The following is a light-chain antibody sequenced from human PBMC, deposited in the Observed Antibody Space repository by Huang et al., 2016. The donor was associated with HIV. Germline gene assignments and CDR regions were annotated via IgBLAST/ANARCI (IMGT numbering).Light chain of an antibody. V-gene: IGKV3-11*01. Sequence: EVVLTQSPATLSLSPGERATLSCRASQSVTNFLAWYQQKPGQPPRILIYDASTRATGIPPRFSGSGSWTDFTLTISSLEPEDFAVYYCQQRNDWPPYTFGQGTRLEIK. J-gene: IGKJ2*01. CDR3: QQRNDWPPYT. CDR1: QSVTNF. CDR2: DAS.